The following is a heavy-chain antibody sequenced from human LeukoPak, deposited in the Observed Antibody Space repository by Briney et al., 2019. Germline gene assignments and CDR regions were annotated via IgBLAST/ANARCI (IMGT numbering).Heavy chain of an antibody. D-gene: IGHD1-1*01. V-gene: IGHV3-48*03. Sequence: GGSLRLSCVASGFTFSNYEMNWVRQVPGKGLEWISYSTSSGNTVYYAVSVKGRFTTSRDNAKNSLYLQMNSLRVEDTAVYYCARPPGMTAAFDIWGRGTMVTVSS. CDR3: ARPPGMTAAFDI. CDR1: GFTFSNYE. J-gene: IGHJ3*02. CDR2: STSSGNTV.